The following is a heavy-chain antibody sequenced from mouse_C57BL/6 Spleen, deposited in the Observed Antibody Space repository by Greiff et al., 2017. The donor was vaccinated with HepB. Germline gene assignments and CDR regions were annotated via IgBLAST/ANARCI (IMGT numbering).Heavy chain of an antibody. D-gene: IGHD3-2*02. J-gene: IGHJ3*01. CDR2: IDPSDSET. V-gene: IGHV1-52*01. Sequence: QVQLKQPGAELVRPGSSVKLSCKASGYTFTSYWMHWVKQRPIQGLEWIGNIDPSDSETHYNQKFKDKATLTVDKSSSTAYMQLSSLTSEDSAVYYCARKDSSGYLPFAYWGQGTLVTVSA. CDR3: ARKDSSGYLPFAY. CDR1: GYTFTSYW.